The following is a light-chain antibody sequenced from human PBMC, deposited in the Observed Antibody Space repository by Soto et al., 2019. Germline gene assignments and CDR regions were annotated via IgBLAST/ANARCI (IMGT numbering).Light chain of an antibody. Sequence: QSVLTQPPSASGSPGQSVTISCTGSSSDVGYYNYVSWYQHHPGKAPRLIIYEVRRPPSGVPDRFSGSRSGNTASLTVSGLQPEDEADYYCSSYAGNNKLVFGGGTKLTVL. V-gene: IGLV2-8*01. CDR2: EVR. CDR3: SSYAGNNKLV. J-gene: IGLJ2*01. CDR1: SSDVGYYNY.